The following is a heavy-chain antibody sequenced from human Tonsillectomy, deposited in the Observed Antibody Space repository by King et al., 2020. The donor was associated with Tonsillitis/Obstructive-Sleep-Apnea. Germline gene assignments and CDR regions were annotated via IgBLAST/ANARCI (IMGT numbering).Heavy chain of an antibody. D-gene: IGHD6-19*01. J-gene: IGHJ4*02. V-gene: IGHV3-33*01. CDR1: GFTFSSYG. CDR3: ASDPRIAVAVHLYYFDS. Sequence: VQLVESGGGVVQPGRSLRLSCAASGFTFSSYGMHWVRQAPGKGLEWVAVIWYDGSNKYYADSVKGRFTISRDNSKNTLYLQMNSLRAEDTAVYYCASDPRIAVAVHLYYFDSWGQGTLVTVSS. CDR2: IWYDGSNK.